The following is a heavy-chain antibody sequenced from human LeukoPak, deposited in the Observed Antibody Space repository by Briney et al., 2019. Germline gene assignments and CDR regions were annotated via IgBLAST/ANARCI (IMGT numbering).Heavy chain of an antibody. Sequence: PSETLSLTCTVSGGSISSYYWSWIRQPPGKGLEWIGYIYYSGSTNYNPSLMSRVTISVDTSKNQFSLKLSSVTAADTAVYYCARHLLGGGLDAFDIWGQGTMVTVSS. CDR3: ARHLLGGGLDAFDI. CDR1: GGSISSYY. CDR2: IYYSGST. V-gene: IGHV4-59*08. D-gene: IGHD2-15*01. J-gene: IGHJ3*02.